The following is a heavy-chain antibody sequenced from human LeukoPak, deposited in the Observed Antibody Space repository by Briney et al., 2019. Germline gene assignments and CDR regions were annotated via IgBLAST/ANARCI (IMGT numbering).Heavy chain of an antibody. CDR1: GFTFSSYW. D-gene: IGHD1-26*01. CDR2: INTDGSGT. CDR3: TRHGSGSYSPYFDY. J-gene: IGHJ4*02. V-gene: IGHV3-74*01. Sequence: GGSLRLSCAASGFTFSSYWMHWVRQAPGKGLVWVSRINTDGSGTSSADSVKGRFTISRDNAKNTLYLQMNSLKTEDTAVYYCTRHGSGSYSPYFDYWGQGTLVTVSS.